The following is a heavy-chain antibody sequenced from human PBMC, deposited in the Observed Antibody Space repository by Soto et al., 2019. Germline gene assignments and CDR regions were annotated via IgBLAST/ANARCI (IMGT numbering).Heavy chain of an antibody. J-gene: IGHJ6*02. V-gene: IGHV4-34*01. CDR1: GGSFSGYY. CDR2: INHSGST. D-gene: IGHD3-9*01. Sequence: ETLSLTCAVYGGSFSGYYWSWIRQPPGKGLERIGEINHSGSTNYNPSLKSPVTISVDTSKNQFSLKLSSVTAADTAVYYCARRRAGYDILTGYSHGWYYGMDVWGQGTTVNVSS. CDR3: ARRRAGYDILTGYSHGWYYGMDV.